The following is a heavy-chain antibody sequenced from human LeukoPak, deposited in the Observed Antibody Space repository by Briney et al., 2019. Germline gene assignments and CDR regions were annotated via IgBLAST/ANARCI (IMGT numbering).Heavy chain of an antibody. CDR1: GFTFNSYD. J-gene: IGHJ4*02. CDR3: ARYVGGGNSGGFDF. Sequence: GGSLRLSCAASGFTFNSYDMHWIRQAPGKGLEWVALIWYDGSNKYYADSVEGRFTISRDNSKNTLNLQMNSLRDEDTAVYYCARYVGGGNSGGFDFWGQGTLVIVSS. CDR2: IWYDGSNK. D-gene: IGHD4-23*01. V-gene: IGHV3-33*01.